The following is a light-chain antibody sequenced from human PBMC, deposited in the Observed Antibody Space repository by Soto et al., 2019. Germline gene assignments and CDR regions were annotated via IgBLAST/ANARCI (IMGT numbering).Light chain of an antibody. Sequence: EIVLTQSPGTLSLSPGEGATLSCRASRSVSSSYLAWYQQKPGQAPRLLLYGASSRATGVPDRFSGSGSGTDFTLTISRLEPDDFAVYYCQQYGSSPYTFGQGTKLEIK. V-gene: IGKV3-20*01. CDR2: GAS. CDR1: RSVSSSY. J-gene: IGKJ2*01. CDR3: QQYGSSPYT.